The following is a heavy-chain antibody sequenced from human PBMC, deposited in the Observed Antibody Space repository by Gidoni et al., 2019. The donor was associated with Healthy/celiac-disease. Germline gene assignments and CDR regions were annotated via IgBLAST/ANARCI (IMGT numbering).Heavy chain of an antibody. Sequence: EVQLLESGGGLVQPGGSLRLSCEASGFPFSSYAMSWVRQAPGKGLEWVSAISGSGGSTYYADSVKGRFTISRDNSKNTLYLQMNSLRAEDTAVYYCAKLQGIAVAGTDYWGQGTLVTVSS. J-gene: IGHJ4*02. CDR2: ISGSGGST. D-gene: IGHD6-19*01. CDR3: AKLQGIAVAGTDY. V-gene: IGHV3-23*01. CDR1: GFPFSSYA.